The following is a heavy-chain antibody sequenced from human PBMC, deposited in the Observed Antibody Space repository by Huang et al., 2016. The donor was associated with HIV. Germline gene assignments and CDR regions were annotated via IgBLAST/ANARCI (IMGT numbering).Heavy chain of an antibody. CDR1: GFNFNNYD. D-gene: IGHD3-22*01. CDR3: ARARGFLYDSTGYYSRYYFDS. J-gene: IGHJ4*02. Sequence: QVQLVQSGAEVKKPGASVKVSCKASGFNFNNYDFNWVRQASGQGREWMGRMNPKSGNTGYAKKFQGRVTITRNTSITTAYMELRSMRSEDTAVYYCARARGFLYDSTGYYSRYYFDSWGQGTLVTISS. V-gene: IGHV1-8*03. CDR2: MNPKSGNT.